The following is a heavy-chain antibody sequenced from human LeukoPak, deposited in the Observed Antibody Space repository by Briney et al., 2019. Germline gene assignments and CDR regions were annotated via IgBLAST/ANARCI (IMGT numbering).Heavy chain of an antibody. V-gene: IGHV1-3*01. D-gene: IGHD1-1*01. CDR1: GYTFTSYA. Sequence: ASVKVSCKASGYTFTSYAMHWVRQAPGQRLEWVGWINAGNGNTKYSQKFQGRVTITRDTSASTAYMELSSLRSEDTAVYYCARGGAGRVNYFDYWGQGTLVTVSS. CDR3: ARGGAGRVNYFDY. CDR2: INAGNGNT. J-gene: IGHJ4*02.